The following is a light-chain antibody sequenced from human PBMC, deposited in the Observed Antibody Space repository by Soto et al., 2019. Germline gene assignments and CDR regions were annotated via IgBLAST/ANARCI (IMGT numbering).Light chain of an antibody. CDR1: QSVSSN. Sequence: EIVMTQSPATLSVSPGERATLSCRASQSVSSNLAWYQQKPGQAPRLLIYGASTRDTGIPARFSGSSSWTGCALTISSLQSEDFAVYLCQQYNNWPSTVGQGTKLEIK. J-gene: IGKJ2*01. CDR2: GAS. V-gene: IGKV3-15*01. CDR3: QQYNNWPST.